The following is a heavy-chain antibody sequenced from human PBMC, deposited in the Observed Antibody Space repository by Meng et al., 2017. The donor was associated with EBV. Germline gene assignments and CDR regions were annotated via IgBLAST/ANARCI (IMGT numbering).Heavy chain of an antibody. D-gene: IGHD3-10*01. CDR1: GGPFRNYA. V-gene: IGHV1-69*01. CDR2: FLPTLGAP. CDR3: ASESGRGYTPDY. Sequence: QVQLLQSAAEVKKPGSSVKVSCKTSGGPFRNYAISWVRQAPGQGLEWLGGFLPTLGAPNYAQKFHGRVSITADESTSTHYMDLSSLRSEDTAVYYCASESGRGYTPDYWGQGTLVTVFS. J-gene: IGHJ4*02.